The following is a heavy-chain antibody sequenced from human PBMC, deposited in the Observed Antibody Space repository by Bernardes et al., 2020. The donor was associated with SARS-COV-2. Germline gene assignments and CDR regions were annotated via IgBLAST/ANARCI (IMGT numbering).Heavy chain of an antibody. J-gene: IGHJ5*02. D-gene: IGHD4-4*01. CDR2: IIPIFGTA. CDR3: AREGQDYSIVLYNWFDP. CDR1: GGTFSSYA. Sequence: SVKVSCKASGGTFSSYAISWVRQAPGQGLEWMGGIIPIFGTANYAQKFQGRVTITADESTSTAYMELSSLRSEDTAVYYCAREGQDYSIVLYNWFDPWGQGTLVTVSS. V-gene: IGHV1-69*13.